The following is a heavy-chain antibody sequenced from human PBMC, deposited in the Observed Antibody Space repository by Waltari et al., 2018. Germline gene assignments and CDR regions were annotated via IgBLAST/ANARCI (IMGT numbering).Heavy chain of an antibody. D-gene: IGHD3-16*01. CDR3: ATARVERRRGSWFDP. J-gene: IGHJ5*02. Sequence: QVQLVQSGAEVKEPGASVRVSCKSYGSTFTNDDINWVRQANGQGLEWMGWRNPRSEKTGDAQKFQGRVIMTRDTSLTTAYMELCSLRFDDTAIYYCATARVERRRGSWFDPWGQGTLVTVSS. V-gene: IGHV1-8*01. CDR2: RNPRSEKT. CDR1: GSTFTNDD.